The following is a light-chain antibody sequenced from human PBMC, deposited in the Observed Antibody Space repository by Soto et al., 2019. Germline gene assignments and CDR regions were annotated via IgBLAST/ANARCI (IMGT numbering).Light chain of an antibody. Sequence: DIGLTQSPGTLSLSPGERATLSCRASQSVSSSYLAWYQQKPGQAPRLLIYGASSRATGIPDRFSGSGSGTDFTLTISRLEPEDLAVYYCQQYGSSLTWTFGQGTKVDIK. CDR1: QSVSSSY. V-gene: IGKV3-20*01. CDR2: GAS. CDR3: QQYGSSLTWT. J-gene: IGKJ1*01.